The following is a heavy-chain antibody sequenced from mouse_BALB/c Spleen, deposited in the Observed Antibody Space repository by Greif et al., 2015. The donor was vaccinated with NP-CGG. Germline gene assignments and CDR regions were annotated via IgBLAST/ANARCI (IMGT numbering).Heavy chain of an antibody. D-gene: IGHD1-1*01. CDR2: IWSGGST. V-gene: IGHV2-2*02. CDR1: GFSLTSYG. Sequence: VQLQQSGPGLVQPSQSLSITCTVSGFSLTSYGVHWVRQSPGKGLEWLGVIWSGGSTGYNAAFISRLSISKDNSKSQVFFKMNSLQANDTAIYYCAGNYYGSSYYAMDYWGQGTSVTVSS. J-gene: IGHJ4*01. CDR3: AGNYYGSSYYAMDY.